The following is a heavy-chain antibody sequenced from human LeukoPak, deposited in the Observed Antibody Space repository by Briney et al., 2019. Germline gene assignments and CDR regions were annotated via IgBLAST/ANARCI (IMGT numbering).Heavy chain of an antibody. V-gene: IGHV3-9*01. D-gene: IGHD6-19*01. CDR2: INWNSGSI. CDR1: GFTFDGYA. Sequence: GGSLRLSCAASGFTFDGYALHWVRQAPGKGLEWVSGINWNSGSIGYADSVKGRFTISKDNAKNSLYLQMNSLRGEDTALYYCAKDLRAVDYYYGMDVWGQGTTDTVSS. J-gene: IGHJ6*02. CDR3: AKDLRAVDYYYGMDV.